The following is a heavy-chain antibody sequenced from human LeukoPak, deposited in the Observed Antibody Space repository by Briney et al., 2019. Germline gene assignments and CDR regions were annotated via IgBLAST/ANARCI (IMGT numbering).Heavy chain of an antibody. Sequence: GGSLRLSCVASGFTVSNSYMGWVRQAPGKGLEWVSVIYSDGGTFYSDSVKGRFTISRDNAKNSLYLQMNSLRAEDTAVYYCARVSPLMAPGALDVWGQGTMVAVSS. CDR1: GFTVSNSY. V-gene: IGHV3-53*01. CDR3: ARVSPLMAPGALDV. D-gene: IGHD2-8*01. J-gene: IGHJ3*01. CDR2: IYSDGGT.